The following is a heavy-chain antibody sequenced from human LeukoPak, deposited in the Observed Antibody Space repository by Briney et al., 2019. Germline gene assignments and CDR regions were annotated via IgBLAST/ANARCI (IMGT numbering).Heavy chain of an antibody. CDR3: ARDRFGYGGNSGY. CDR1: GFTFSSYE. V-gene: IGHV3-48*03. J-gene: IGHJ4*02. Sequence: GGSLRLSCAASGFTFSSYEMNWVRQAPGKGLEWVSYISSSGSTIYYADSVKGRFTISRDNAKNSLYLQMNSLRAEDTAVYYCARDRFGYGGNSGYWGQGTLVTVSS. D-gene: IGHD4-23*01. CDR2: ISSSGSTI.